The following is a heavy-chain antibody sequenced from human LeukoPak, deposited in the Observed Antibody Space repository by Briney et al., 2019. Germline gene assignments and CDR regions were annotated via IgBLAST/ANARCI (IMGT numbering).Heavy chain of an antibody. J-gene: IGHJ4*02. CDR2: IRSKAYGGTT. Sequence: GGSLRLSCTASGFTFGDYAMSWFRQAPGKGLEWVGFIRSKAYGGTTEYAASVKGRFTISRDDSKSIAYLQMNSLKTEDTAVYYCTRDLHRLYYYGSGSYSDYWGQGTLVTVSS. CDR3: TRDLHRLYYYGSGSYSDY. D-gene: IGHD3-10*01. V-gene: IGHV3-49*03. CDR1: GFTFGDYA.